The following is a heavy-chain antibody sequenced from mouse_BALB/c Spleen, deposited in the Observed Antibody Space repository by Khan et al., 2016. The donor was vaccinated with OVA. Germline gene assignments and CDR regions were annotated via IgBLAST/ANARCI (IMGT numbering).Heavy chain of an antibody. CDR1: GFTLSSFG. V-gene: IGHV5-17*02. CDR3: ARSGGNFHWYFDV. CDR2: ISSGSSTI. J-gene: IGHJ1*01. D-gene: IGHD2-1*01. Sequence: EVQLQESGGGLVQPGGSRKLSCVASGFTLSSFGMHWVRQAPMKGLEWVAYISSGSSTIYYVDTVKGRFTISRDNPTNTLFLQMTSLRSEDTAMYYCARSGGNFHWYFDVGGAGTSVTVSS.